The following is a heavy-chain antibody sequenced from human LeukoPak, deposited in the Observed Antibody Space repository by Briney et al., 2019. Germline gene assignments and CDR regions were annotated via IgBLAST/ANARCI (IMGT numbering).Heavy chain of an antibody. CDR1: GYSFTSYW. CDR3: ARHDVATNAYFDY. D-gene: IGHD5-12*01. J-gene: IGHJ4*02. CDR2: IYPGDSDT. V-gene: IGHV5-51*01. Sequence: KAGESLKISFKGSGYSFTSYWIGWVRQMPGKGLEWMGIIYPGDSDTRYSPSFQGQVPISADKSISTAYLQWSSLKASDTAMYYCARHDVATNAYFDYWGQGTLVTVSS.